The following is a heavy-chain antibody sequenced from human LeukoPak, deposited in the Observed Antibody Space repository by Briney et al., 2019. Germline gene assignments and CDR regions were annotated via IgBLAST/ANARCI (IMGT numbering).Heavy chain of an antibody. CDR2: ISGSGGST. V-gene: IGHV3-23*01. J-gene: IGHJ1*01. CDR3: AKDPARYFDWLLQAEYFQH. D-gene: IGHD3-9*01. CDR1: GFTFSSYA. Sequence: TGGSLRLSCAASGFTFSSYARSWVRQAPGKGLEWVSAISGSGGSTYYADSVKGVFTISSDNSKNTPYLQMNSLRAEDTAVYYCAKDPARYFDWLLQAEYFQHWGQGTLVTVSS.